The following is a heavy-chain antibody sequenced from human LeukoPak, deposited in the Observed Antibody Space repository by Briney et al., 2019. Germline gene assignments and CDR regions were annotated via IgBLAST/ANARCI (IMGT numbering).Heavy chain of an antibody. Sequence: SETLSLTCDVSGGSITQTNYWTLVRQPPGKRLEWIGEVNLQGSTNYNPSLMGRVAISVDTSENHVSLQLTSVTAADTAVYYCAREGGPYRPLDYSGQGTLVTVS. J-gene: IGHJ4*02. CDR2: VNLQGST. V-gene: IGHV4-4*02. D-gene: IGHD3-16*01. CDR1: GGSITQTNY. CDR3: AREGGPYRPLDY.